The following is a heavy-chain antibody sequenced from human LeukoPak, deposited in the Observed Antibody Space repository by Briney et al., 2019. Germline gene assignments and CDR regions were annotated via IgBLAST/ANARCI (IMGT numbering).Heavy chain of an antibody. J-gene: IGHJ6*02. V-gene: IGHV3-23*01. CDR3: ARDHYDFWSGYSIYYYYGMDV. D-gene: IGHD3-3*01. CDR1: GFTFSSYA. Sequence: GGSLRLSCAAPGFTFSSYAMSWVRQAPGKGLEWVSAISGSGGSTYYADSVKGRFTISRDNSKNSLYLQMNSLRAEDTAVYYCARDHYDFWSGYSIYYYYGMDVWGQGTTVTVSS. CDR2: ISGSGGST.